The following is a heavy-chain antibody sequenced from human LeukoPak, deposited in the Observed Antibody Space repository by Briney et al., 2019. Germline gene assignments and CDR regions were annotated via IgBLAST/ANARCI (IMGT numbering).Heavy chain of an antibody. CDR2: IRSDGSNR. D-gene: IGHD2-15*01. CDR1: GFTFSRND. Sequence: PGGSLRLSCAASGFTFSRNDMYWVRQAPGKGLEWVAFIRSDGSNRNYADSAKGRFTISRDNSKNTLYLQMNSLRTEDTAVYHCAKRGGYCSGGTCYHWYFDLWGRGTLVSVSS. V-gene: IGHV3-30*02. CDR3: AKRGGYCSGGTCYHWYFDL. J-gene: IGHJ2*01.